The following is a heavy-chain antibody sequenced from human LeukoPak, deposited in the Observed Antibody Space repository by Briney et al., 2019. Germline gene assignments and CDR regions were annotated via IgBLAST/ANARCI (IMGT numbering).Heavy chain of an antibody. D-gene: IGHD6-13*01. J-gene: IGHJ4*02. Sequence: GESLKISCKGSGYSFTSYWIGWVRQVPGKGLEWMGIIYPGDSDTRYSPSFQGQVTISADKSISTAYLQWSSLKASDTAIYYCARFALTSSLDYWGQGTLVTVSS. CDR1: GYSFTSYW. CDR2: IYPGDSDT. V-gene: IGHV5-51*01. CDR3: ARFALTSSLDY.